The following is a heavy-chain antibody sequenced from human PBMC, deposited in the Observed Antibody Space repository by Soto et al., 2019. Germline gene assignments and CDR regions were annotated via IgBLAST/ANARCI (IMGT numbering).Heavy chain of an antibody. CDR1: GGTFSRHA. J-gene: IGHJ4*02. CDR2: IIPIFGTA. V-gene: IGHV1-69*01. Sequence: QVQLVQSGAEVRKPGSSVKVSCKASGGTFSRHAISWVRQAPGQGLEGMGGIIPIFGTANHAQKFQGRVTIIADESTSTVYMELSSLRSEDTAIYYCARGWGYDSSDYYYAYWGQGTLVIVSS. CDR3: ARGWGYDSSDYYYAY. D-gene: IGHD3-22*01.